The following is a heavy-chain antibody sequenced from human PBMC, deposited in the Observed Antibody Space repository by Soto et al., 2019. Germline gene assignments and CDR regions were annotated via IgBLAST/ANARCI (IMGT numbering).Heavy chain of an antibody. V-gene: IGHV1-18*01. CDR3: AGDFHTARADDAFDI. D-gene: IGHD5-18*01. CDR1: GYTFTSYG. Sequence: QVQLVQSGAEVKKPGASVKVSCKASGYTFTSYGISWVRQAPGQGLEWMGWISAYNGNTNYAQKLQGRVTMTTDTSTSTAYSELRSLRSDATAVYYCAGDFHTARADDAFDIWGQGTMVTVSS. J-gene: IGHJ3*02. CDR2: ISAYNGNT.